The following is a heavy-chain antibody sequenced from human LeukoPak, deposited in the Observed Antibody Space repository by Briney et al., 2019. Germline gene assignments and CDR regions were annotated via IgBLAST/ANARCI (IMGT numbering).Heavy chain of an antibody. CDR2: IYYSGST. Sequence: PSETLSLTCTVSGGSISSSSYYWGWIRQPPGKGLEWIGSIYYSGSTYYNPSLKSRVTISVDTSKNQFSLKLSSVTAADTAVYYCAKVGAYEGFYYFDYWGQGTLVTVSS. J-gene: IGHJ4*02. CDR1: GGSISSSSYY. CDR3: AKVGAYEGFYYFDY. V-gene: IGHV4-39*07. D-gene: IGHD1-26*01.